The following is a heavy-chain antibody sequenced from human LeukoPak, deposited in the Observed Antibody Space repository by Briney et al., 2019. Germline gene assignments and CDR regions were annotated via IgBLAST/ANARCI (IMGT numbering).Heavy chain of an antibody. V-gene: IGHV1-8*03. Sequence: ASVKVSCKASGYTLTSYDINWVRQATGQGLEWMGWMNPNSGNTGYAQKFQGRVTITRNTSISTAYMELSSLRSEDTAVYYCARGRYCSGGSCYRRYYFDYWGQGTLVTVSS. CDR3: ARGRYCSGGSCYRRYYFDY. CDR2: MNPNSGNT. J-gene: IGHJ4*02. CDR1: GYTLTSYD. D-gene: IGHD2-15*01.